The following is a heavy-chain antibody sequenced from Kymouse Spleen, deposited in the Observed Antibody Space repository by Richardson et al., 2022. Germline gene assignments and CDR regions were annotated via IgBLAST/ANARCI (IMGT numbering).Heavy chain of an antibody. CDR1: GFTFSSYG. CDR3: AKDGDYGSGSYYSYFDY. CDR2: ISYDGSNK. V-gene: IGHV3-30*18. Sequence: QVQLVESGGGVVQPGRSLRLSCAASGFTFSSYGMHWVRQAPGKGLEWVAVISYDGSNKYYADSVKGRFTISRDNSKNTLYLQMNSLRAEDTAVYYCAKDGDYGSGSYYSYFDYWGQGTLVTVSS. J-gene: IGHJ4*02. D-gene: IGHD3-10*01.